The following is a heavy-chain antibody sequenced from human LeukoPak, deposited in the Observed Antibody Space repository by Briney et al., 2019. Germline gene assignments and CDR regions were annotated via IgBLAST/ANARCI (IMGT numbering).Heavy chain of an antibody. CDR2: MNPNSGNT. Sequence: GASVTVSCKASGYTFTSYDINWVRQATGQGLEWMGWMNPNSGNTGYAQKFQGRLTMTRNTSISTAYMELSSLRSEDTAVYYCARGISRRYCSGGSCFPPTKNYYFDYWGQGTLVTVSS. J-gene: IGHJ4*02. CDR1: GYTFTSYD. D-gene: IGHD2-15*01. CDR3: ARGISRRYCSGGSCFPPTKNYYFDY. V-gene: IGHV1-8*01.